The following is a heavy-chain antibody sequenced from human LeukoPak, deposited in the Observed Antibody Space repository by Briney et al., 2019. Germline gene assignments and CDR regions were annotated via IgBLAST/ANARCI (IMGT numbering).Heavy chain of an antibody. CDR3: ARSYYESSGYRAFDY. Sequence: GGSLRLSCAASGFTFSSYAMHWVRQAPGKGLEWVAVISYDGSNKYYADSVKGRFTISRDNSKNTLYLQMNSLRAEDTAVYYCARSYYESSGYRAFDYWGQGTLVTVSS. D-gene: IGHD3-22*01. CDR2: ISYDGSNK. V-gene: IGHV3-30*04. J-gene: IGHJ4*02. CDR1: GFTFSSYA.